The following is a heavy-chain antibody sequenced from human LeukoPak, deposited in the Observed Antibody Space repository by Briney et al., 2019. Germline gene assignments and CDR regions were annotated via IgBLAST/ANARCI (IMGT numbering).Heavy chain of an antibody. CDR3: ARARGATAGYDS. D-gene: IGHD6-13*01. V-gene: IGHV4-34*01. CDR1: GGSLRGYY. Sequence: SGTLSLTCAVQGGSLRGYYWTWIRQPPGKGLEWIGEITHNGDSDYNPSLRTRVTVSGDTSTNQFFLDMSSVTAADTAIYYCARARGATAGYDSWGQGVLATVSS. CDR2: ITHNGDS. J-gene: IGHJ4*02.